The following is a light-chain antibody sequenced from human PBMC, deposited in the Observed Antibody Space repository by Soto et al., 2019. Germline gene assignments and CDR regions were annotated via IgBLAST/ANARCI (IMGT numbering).Light chain of an antibody. CDR3: QVWDSLSDHHV. J-gene: IGLJ1*01. CDR2: DDS. Sequence: SYELTQPPSVSVAPGQTARISCGGNKIETKTVFWYQQKPGQAPVVVVSDDSVRPSGIPERFSGSNSGGTATLSIIGVEAGDEADYYCQVWDSLSDHHVFGPGTKFTVL. CDR1: KIETKT. V-gene: IGLV3-21*02.